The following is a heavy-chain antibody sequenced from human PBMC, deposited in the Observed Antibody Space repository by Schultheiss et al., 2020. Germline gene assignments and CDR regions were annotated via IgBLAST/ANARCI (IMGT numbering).Heavy chain of an antibody. D-gene: IGHD2-15*01. CDR1: GGSISSGGYY. J-gene: IGHJ6*02. Sequence: SETLSLTCTVSGGSISSGGYYWSWIRQHPGKGLEWIGYIYYSGSTYYNPSLKSRVTISVDTSKNQFSLKLSSVTAADTAVYYCARRGYCSGGSCYSSNYYYGMDVWGQGTTVTVSS. CDR3: ARRGYCSGGSCYSSNYYYGMDV. CDR2: IYYSGST. V-gene: IGHV4-31*03.